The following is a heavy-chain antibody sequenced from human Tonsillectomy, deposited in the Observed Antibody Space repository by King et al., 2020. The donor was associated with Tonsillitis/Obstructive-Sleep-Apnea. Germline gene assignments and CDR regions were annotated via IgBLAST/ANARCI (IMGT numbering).Heavy chain of an antibody. D-gene: IGHD2-15*01. CDR1: GGSFSGYY. V-gene: IGHV4-34*01. J-gene: IGHJ4*02. CDR3: ARGGSDATPQEFDC. CDR2: INHSGST. Sequence: VQLQQWGAGLFKPSETLSLTCAVYGGSFSGYYWSWIRQPPGKGLEWVGEINHSGSTNYNPSLKSRVTISVDTSQNQFSLRLSSVTAADTAVYYCARGGSDATPQEFDCWGQGTLVTVSS.